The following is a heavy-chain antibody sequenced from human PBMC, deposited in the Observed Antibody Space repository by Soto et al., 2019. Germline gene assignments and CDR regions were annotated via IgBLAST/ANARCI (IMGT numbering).Heavy chain of an antibody. CDR2: ISGGSSYT. CDR1: GFSFGDSY. CDR3: AKTRVADSGYYFDH. D-gene: IGHD3-10*01. J-gene: IGHJ4*02. Sequence: QVHLVESGGGLVKPGGSLRLSCAASGFSFGDSYMSWIRQSAGKGLEWLSYISGGSSYTKYAESVKGRFTISRDNARRSLFLQVNGLRADDTAIYYCAKTRVADSGYYFDHWGQGTRVTVSS. V-gene: IGHV3-11*05.